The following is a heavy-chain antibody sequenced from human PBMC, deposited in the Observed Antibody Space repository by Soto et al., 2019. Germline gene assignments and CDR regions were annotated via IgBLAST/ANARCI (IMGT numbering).Heavy chain of an antibody. V-gene: IGHV4-31*03. CDR1: GGSISSGGYY. D-gene: IGHD3-3*01. Sequence: PSETLSLTCTVSGGSISSGGYYWSWIRQHPGKGLEWIGYIYYSGSTYYNPSLKSRVTISVDTSKNQFSLKLSSVTAADTTVYYCARAKRITFFGLVIMLGAFDIWGKGTMVTVSS. CDR2: IYYSGST. CDR3: ARAKRITFFGLVIMLGAFDI. J-gene: IGHJ3*02.